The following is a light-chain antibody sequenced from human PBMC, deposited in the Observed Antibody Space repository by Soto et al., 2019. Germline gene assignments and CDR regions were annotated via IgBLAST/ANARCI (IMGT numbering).Light chain of an antibody. Sequence: DIQMTQSPSTLSASVGDRVTITCLASQSISSWLAWYQQKPGKAPKLLIYDASSLESGVPSRFSDSGSGTEFTLTISSLQPDDFATYYCQQYNSYSYTFGQGTRLEI. CDR1: QSISSW. CDR3: QQYNSYSYT. J-gene: IGKJ5*01. CDR2: DAS. V-gene: IGKV1-5*01.